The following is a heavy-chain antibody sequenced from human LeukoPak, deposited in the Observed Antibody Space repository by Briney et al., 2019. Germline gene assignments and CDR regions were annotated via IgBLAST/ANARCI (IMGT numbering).Heavy chain of an antibody. CDR2: IIPIFGTA. Sequence: SVKVSCKASGGTFSSYAISWVRQAPGQGLEWMGGIIPIFGTANYAQKFQGRVTITADESTSTAYMELSSLRSEDTAVYYCARDAGYETEAFDIWGQGTMVTVSS. CDR3: ARDAGYETEAFDI. V-gene: IGHV1-69*13. CDR1: GGTFSSYA. J-gene: IGHJ3*02. D-gene: IGHD5-12*01.